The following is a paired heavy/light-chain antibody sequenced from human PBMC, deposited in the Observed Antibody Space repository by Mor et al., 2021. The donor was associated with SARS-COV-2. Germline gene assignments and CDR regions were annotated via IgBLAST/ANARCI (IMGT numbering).Light chain of an antibody. J-gene: IGKJ2*03. Sequence: EIVLTQSPGTLSLSPGETATLSCRASESVRSSYLAWYQHKPGQAPRLLIYGASSRPTGIPDRFSGSGSGTDFTLTISRLEPEDFAVYFCQQYGSSSTYSFGQGTKLEI. V-gene: IGKV3-20*01. CDR1: ESVRSSY. CDR3: QQYGSSSTYS. CDR2: GAS.
Heavy chain of an antibody. CDR2: ISYDGTNE. CDR3: AKVSDVLRGIRPYYFDY. D-gene: IGHD3-10*01. CDR1: GFTFSNCA. V-gene: IGHV3-30-3*01. Sequence: QVQLVESGGGVVQPGTSLRLSCSASGFTFSNCAMHWVRQAPGKGLEWVAAISYDGTNENYADSAKGRFSISRDNSKNTLYLRMSSLRDEDSAIYYCAKVSDVLRGIRPYYFDYWGRGTLVTVSS. J-gene: IGHJ4*02.